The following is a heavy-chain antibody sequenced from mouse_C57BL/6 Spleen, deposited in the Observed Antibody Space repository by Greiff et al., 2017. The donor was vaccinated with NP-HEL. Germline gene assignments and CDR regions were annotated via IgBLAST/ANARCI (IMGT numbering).Heavy chain of an antibody. Sequence: QVQLQQSGAELVRPGTSVKVSCKASGYAFTNYLIEWVKQRPGQGLEWIGVINPGSGGTNYNEKFKGKATLTADKSSSTAYMHLSSLTSEDSAVYFCARDSGSRFWGQGTTLTVSS. V-gene: IGHV1-54*01. CDR1: GYAFTNYL. D-gene: IGHD1-1*01. CDR2: INPGSGGT. CDR3: ARDSGSRF. J-gene: IGHJ2*01.